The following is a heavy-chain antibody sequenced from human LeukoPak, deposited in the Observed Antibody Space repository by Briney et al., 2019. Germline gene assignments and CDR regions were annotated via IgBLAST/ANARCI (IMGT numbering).Heavy chain of an antibody. V-gene: IGHV3-48*03. CDR2: ISSSGSTI. J-gene: IGHJ4*02. CDR1: GFTFSSYE. CDR3: ARVYCTTNTCYHYFDY. D-gene: IGHD2-8*01. Sequence: QPGGSLRLSCAASGFTFSSYEMNWVRQAPGKGLEWVSYISSSGSTIYYADSVKGRFTISRDNAKNTLYLQMDSLRADDTAVYYCARVYCTTNTCYHYFDYWGQGTQVTVSS.